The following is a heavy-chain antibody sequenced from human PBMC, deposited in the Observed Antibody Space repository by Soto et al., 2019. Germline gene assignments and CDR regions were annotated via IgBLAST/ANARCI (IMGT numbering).Heavy chain of an antibody. CDR2: IYYSGST. CDR3: ARVGGYYGDYPNFDY. Sequence: SETLSLTCIISGGSISSYYWSWIRQPPGKGLEWIGNIYYSGSTNYNPSRKSRVTISVDTSKNQFSLKLSSVTAADTAVYYCARVGGYYGDYPNFDYWGQGTLVTVSS. CDR1: GGSISSYY. D-gene: IGHD4-17*01. V-gene: IGHV4-59*01. J-gene: IGHJ4*02.